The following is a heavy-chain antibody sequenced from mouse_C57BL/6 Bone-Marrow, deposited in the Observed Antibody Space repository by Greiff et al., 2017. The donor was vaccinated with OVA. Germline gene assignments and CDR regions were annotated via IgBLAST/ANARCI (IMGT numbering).Heavy chain of an antibody. D-gene: IGHD1-1*01. CDR1: GYTFTDYY. CDR3: ARPYYYGSSAWYFDV. CDR2: IFPGSGST. J-gene: IGHJ1*03. Sequence: QVQLQQSGPELVKPGASVKISCKASGYTFTDYYINWVKQRPGQGLEWIGWIFPGSGSTYYNEKFKGKATLTVDKSSSTAYMLLSSLTSEDSAVYFCARPYYYGSSAWYFDVWGTGTTVTVSS. V-gene: IGHV1-75*01.